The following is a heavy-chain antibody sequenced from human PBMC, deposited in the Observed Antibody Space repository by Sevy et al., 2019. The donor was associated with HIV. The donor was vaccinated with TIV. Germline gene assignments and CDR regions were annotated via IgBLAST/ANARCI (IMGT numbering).Heavy chain of an antibody. CDR3: ARGALDILTGYRFDY. CDR2: IYYSGST. Sequence: SETLSLTCTVSGGSISGYYWSWIRQPPGKGLEWIGYIYYSGSTNYNPSLKSRVTISVDTSKNKFSLKLSSVTAADTAVYYCARGALDILTGYRFDYWGQGTLVTVSS. D-gene: IGHD3-9*01. V-gene: IGHV4-59*01. J-gene: IGHJ4*02. CDR1: GGSISGYY.